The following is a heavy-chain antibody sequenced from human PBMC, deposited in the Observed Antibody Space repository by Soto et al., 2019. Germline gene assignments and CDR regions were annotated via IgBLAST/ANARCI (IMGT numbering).Heavy chain of an antibody. Sequence: SETLSLTCTVSGGSISSSSYYWGWIRQPPGKGLEWIGSIYYSGSTYYNPSLKSRVTISVDTSNNQFSLKLSSVTVADTAVYYCARRRRATTVTSSYYYYGMDVWGQGTTVTVSS. J-gene: IGHJ6*02. D-gene: IGHD4-17*01. CDR3: ARRRRATTVTSSYYYYGMDV. CDR2: IYYSGST. V-gene: IGHV4-39*01. CDR1: GGSISSSSYY.